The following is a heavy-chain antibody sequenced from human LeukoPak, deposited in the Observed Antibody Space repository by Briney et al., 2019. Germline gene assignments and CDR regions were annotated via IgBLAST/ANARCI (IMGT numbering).Heavy chain of an antibody. D-gene: IGHD3-9*01. CDR2: IRYDGRNK. CDR3: AAFTCYNILTGFKAGSADY. J-gene: IGHJ4*02. Sequence: GGSLRLSCAASGFTFSNYGMQWVSQAPGKGLEWVTFIRYDGRNKYYADSVKGRFTISRDNSKNTLYLQMNSLRIEDTAVYFCAAFTCYNILTGFKAGSADYWGQGTLVTVSS. V-gene: IGHV3-30*02. CDR1: GFTFSNYG.